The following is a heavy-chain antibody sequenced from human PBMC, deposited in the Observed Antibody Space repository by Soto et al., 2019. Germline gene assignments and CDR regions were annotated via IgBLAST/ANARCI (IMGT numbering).Heavy chain of an antibody. CDR2: ISWNSGSI. D-gene: IGHD3-10*01. J-gene: IGHJ4*02. V-gene: IGHV3-9*01. Sequence: EVQLVESGGGLVQPGRSLRLSCAASGFTFDDYAMHWVRQAPGKGLEWVSGISWNSGSIGYADSVKGRFTISRDNAKNSLYLQMNSLRAEDTALYYCAKVGGGSGSYYRGTFDYWGQGTLVTVSS. CDR1: GFTFDDYA. CDR3: AKVGGGSGSYYRGTFDY.